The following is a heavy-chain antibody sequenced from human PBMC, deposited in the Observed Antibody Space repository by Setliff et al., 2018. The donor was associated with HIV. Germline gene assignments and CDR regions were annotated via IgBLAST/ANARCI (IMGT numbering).Heavy chain of an antibody. Sequence: GGSLRLSCAASGFTFSSYSMNWVRQAPGKGLEWVSSISSSSSYIYYADSVKGRFTISRDNAKNSLYLQMSSLTAEDTGLYYCAKERWGPPVEFRGQGTLVTVSS. V-gene: IGHV3-21*01. J-gene: IGHJ4*02. CDR1: GFTFSSYS. CDR3: AKERWGPPVEF. CDR2: ISSSSSYI. D-gene: IGHD2-15*01.